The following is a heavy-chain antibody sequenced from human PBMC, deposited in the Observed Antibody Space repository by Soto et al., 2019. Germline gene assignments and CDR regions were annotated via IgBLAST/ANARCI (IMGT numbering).Heavy chain of an antibody. CDR2: ISGSGGST. Sequence: PGGSLRISCAASGFTFSSYAMGVVRQAPGKGLEWVSAISGSGGSTYYADSVKGRFTISRDNSKNTLYLQMNSLRAEDTAVYYCAKDMGYYDFWSGYYGMDVWGQGTTVTVSS. D-gene: IGHD3-3*01. V-gene: IGHV3-23*01. CDR3: AKDMGYYDFWSGYYGMDV. J-gene: IGHJ6*02. CDR1: GFTFSSYA.